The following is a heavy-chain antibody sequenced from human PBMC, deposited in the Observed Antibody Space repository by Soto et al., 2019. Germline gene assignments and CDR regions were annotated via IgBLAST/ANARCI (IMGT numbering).Heavy chain of an antibody. CDR3: ATYFSGEGGRGY. Sequence: PSETLSLTSTVSGGSISSYYWSWIRQPPGKGLEWIGYIYYSGSTNYNPSLKSRVTISVDTSKNQFSLKLSSVTAADTAVYYCATYFSGEGGRGYWGQGTQVTVSS. D-gene: IGHD2-15*01. CDR2: IYYSGST. J-gene: IGHJ4*02. V-gene: IGHV4-59*01. CDR1: GGSISSYY.